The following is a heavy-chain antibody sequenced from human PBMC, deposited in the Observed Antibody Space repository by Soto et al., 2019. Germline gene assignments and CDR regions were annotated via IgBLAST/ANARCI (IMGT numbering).Heavy chain of an antibody. V-gene: IGHV3-7*01. CDR1: AFSFSSYW. D-gene: IGHD3-16*01. CDR3: ARIGWGYDYVWGRYCDH. J-gene: IGHJ4*02. CDR2: IKQDGTEQ. Sequence: EVHLVESGGGLVQPGGSLRLSCAASAFSFSSYWMSWVRQAPGKGLEWVANIKQDGTEQYYVDSVKGRFTISRDNAKNSVYLQMTGLRAEDTAVYYCARIGWGYDYVWGRYCDHWGQGTLVTVSS.